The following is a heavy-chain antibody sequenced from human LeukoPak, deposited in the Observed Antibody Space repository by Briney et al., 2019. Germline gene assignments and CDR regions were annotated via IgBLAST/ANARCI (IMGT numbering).Heavy chain of an antibody. Sequence: SETLSLTCTVSGDSISSGDYYWSWIRQPAGKGLEWIGRISSSGSTNYNPSLKSRVTISVDTSKNQFSLKLSSVTAADTAVYYCARGGPQPGIAVAGTLFFGYWGQGTLVTVSS. J-gene: IGHJ4*02. V-gene: IGHV4-61*02. CDR2: ISSSGST. D-gene: IGHD6-19*01. CDR3: ARGGPQPGIAVAGTLFFGY. CDR1: GDSISSGDYY.